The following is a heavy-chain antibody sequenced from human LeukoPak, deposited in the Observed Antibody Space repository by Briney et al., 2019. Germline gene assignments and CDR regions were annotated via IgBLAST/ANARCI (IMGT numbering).Heavy chain of an antibody. D-gene: IGHD3-3*01. CDR1: GFSFSSYS. J-gene: IGHJ4*02. CDR3: ARVGPPYDFWSGYSMGGY. Sequence: GGSLRLSCAASGFSFSSYSMNWVRQAPGKGLEWVSYISSSSSTIYYADSVKGRFTISRDNAKNSLYLQMNSLRAEDTAVYYCARVGPPYDFWSGYSMGGYWGQGTLVTVSS. V-gene: IGHV3-48*01. CDR2: ISSSSSTI.